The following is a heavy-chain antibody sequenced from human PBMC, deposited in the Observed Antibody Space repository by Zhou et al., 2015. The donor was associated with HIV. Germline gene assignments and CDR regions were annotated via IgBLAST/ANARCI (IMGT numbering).Heavy chain of an antibody. CDR2: IIPIFGTA. D-gene: IGHD4-23*01. Sequence: QVQLVQSGAEVKKPGSSVKVSCKASGGTFSSYAISWVRQAPGQGLEWMGGIIPIFGTANYAQKFQGRVTITADESTSTAYMELSSLRSEDTAVYYCARDRARNNDNSPKRNHDPFYYYYMDVWGKGTTVTVSS. CDR3: ARDRARNNDNSPKRNHDPFYYYYMDV. J-gene: IGHJ6*03. CDR1: GGTFSSYA. V-gene: IGHV1-69*01.